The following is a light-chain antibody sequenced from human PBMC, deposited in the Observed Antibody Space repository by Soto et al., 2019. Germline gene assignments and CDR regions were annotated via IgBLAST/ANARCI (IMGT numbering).Light chain of an antibody. V-gene: IGLV2-8*01. CDR3: RSYGGGNNVL. CDR1: SSDVGGYNY. Sequence: QSVLTQPPSASGSPGQSVTISCTGTSSDVGGYNYVSWYQQHPGKAPKLMIYEVTKRPSGVPDRFSGSKSDNTASLTVSGLQAEDEADYYFRSYGGGNNVLLGGGTKLTVL. J-gene: IGLJ2*01. CDR2: EVT.